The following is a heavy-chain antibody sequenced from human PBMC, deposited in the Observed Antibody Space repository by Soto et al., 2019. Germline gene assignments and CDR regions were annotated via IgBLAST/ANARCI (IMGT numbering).Heavy chain of an antibody. D-gene: IGHD6-6*01. CDR3: ARVVRTLKLDY. CDR1: GFTFSSYA. CDR2: ISYDGSNK. Sequence: GGSLRLSCAASGFTFSSYAMHWVRQAPGKGLEWVAVISYDGSNKYYADSVKGRFTISRDNSKNTPYLQMNSLRAEDTAVYYCARVVRTLKLDYWGQGTLVTVSS. V-gene: IGHV3-30-3*01. J-gene: IGHJ4*02.